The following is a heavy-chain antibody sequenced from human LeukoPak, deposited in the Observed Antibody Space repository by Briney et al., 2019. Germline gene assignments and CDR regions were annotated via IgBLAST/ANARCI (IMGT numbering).Heavy chain of an antibody. D-gene: IGHD6-19*01. CDR2: INPNSGGT. V-gene: IGHV1-2*02. Sequence: ASVKVSCKASGYTFTGYYMHWVRHAPGQGLEWMGWINPNSGGTNYAQKFQGRVTMTRDTSISTAYMGLSRLRSDDTAVYYCARILGIAVAGSDYWGQGTLVTVSS. J-gene: IGHJ4*02. CDR1: GYTFTGYY. CDR3: ARILGIAVAGSDY.